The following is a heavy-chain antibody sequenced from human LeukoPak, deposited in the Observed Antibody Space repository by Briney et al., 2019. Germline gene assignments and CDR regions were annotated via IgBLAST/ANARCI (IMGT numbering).Heavy chain of an antibody. J-gene: IGHJ6*02. CDR2: VSGSGGTT. V-gene: IGHV3-23*01. CDR3: ATSAGWYNYFVMAV. Sequence: GGSLRLSCAASGFTFSSSAMNWVRQAPGKGLEWVSTVSGSGGTTHYAESVKGRFTISRDNSKSTLYLQMNSLRAEDTALYYCATSAGWYNYFVMAVWGQGPRSPSP. D-gene: IGHD2-15*01. CDR1: GFTFSSSA.